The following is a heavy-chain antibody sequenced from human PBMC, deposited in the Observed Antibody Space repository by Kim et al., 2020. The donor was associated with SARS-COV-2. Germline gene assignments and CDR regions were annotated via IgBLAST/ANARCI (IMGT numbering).Heavy chain of an antibody. CDR1: GYTFTSYA. CDR3: ARDIGTAMVSAYYYGMDV. CDR2: INAGNGNT. V-gene: IGHV1-3*01. D-gene: IGHD5-18*01. J-gene: IGHJ6*02. Sequence: ASVKVSCKASGYTFTSYAMHWVRQAPGQRLEWMGWINAGNGNTKYSQKFQGRVTITRDTSASTAYMELSSLRSEDTAVYYCARDIGTAMVSAYYYGMDVWGQGTTVTVSS.